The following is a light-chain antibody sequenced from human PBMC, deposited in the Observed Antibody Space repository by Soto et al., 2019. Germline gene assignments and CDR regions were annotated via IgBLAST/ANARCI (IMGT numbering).Light chain of an antibody. CDR2: QVS. Sequence: DVVMTQSPLSLPVTLGQPASISCRSSHGLVFSDGNTFLNWFQQRPGQSPRRLIYQVSKRDSGVPPRFSGSGSGTDFTLQISSVEAHDVRVYYFLQRTHSPSTFGQRPRVHIQ. CDR1: HGLVFSDGNTF. J-gene: IGKJ1*01. V-gene: IGKV2-30*01. CDR3: LQRTHSPST.